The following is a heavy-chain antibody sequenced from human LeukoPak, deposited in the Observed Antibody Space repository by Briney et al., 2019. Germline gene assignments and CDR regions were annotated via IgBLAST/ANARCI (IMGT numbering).Heavy chain of an antibody. CDR3: ARRLGGSYDWFDP. CDR2: IYPGDSDT. CDR1: GYSFTSYW. V-gene: IGHV5-51*01. D-gene: IGHD1-26*01. J-gene: IGHJ5*02. Sequence: GESLKISCKGPGYSFTSYWIGWVRQMPGKGLEWMRIIYPGDSDTRYSQSFQGQVTISADKSISTAYLQWSSLKASDTAMYYCARRLGGSYDWFDPWGQGTLVTVSS.